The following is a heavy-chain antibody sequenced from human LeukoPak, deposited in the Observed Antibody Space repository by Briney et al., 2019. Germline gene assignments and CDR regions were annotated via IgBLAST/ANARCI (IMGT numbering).Heavy chain of an antibody. D-gene: IGHD3-16*01. CDR2: ISYDGSKT. V-gene: IGHV3-30*18. CDR3: AKGWGRAGDPRYYYYGMDV. J-gene: IGHJ6*04. Sequence: ARSLRPSSAPSAPTSSSYGMHWVRQAPGNGLEWVSFISYDGSKTYYADSMKGRFTISRDNSKNTLYLQMNSLRAEDTAVYYCAKGWGRAGDPRYYYYGMDVWGKGTTVTVSS. CDR1: APTSSSYG.